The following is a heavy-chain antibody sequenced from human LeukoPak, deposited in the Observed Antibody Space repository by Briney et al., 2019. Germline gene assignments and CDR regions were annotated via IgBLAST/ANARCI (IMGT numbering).Heavy chain of an antibody. CDR3: ARDSPDGSGTYYNDSPDY. J-gene: IGHJ4*02. V-gene: IGHV1-18*01. CDR1: GYTFSSYG. D-gene: IGHD3-10*01. Sequence: ASVKVSCKASGYTFSSYGISWVRQAPGQGLEWMGWISAYNGNTNYRQKLQGRVTMTTDTFTGTAYMDLRSLRSDDTAIYYSARDSPDGSGTYYNDSPDYWGQGTLVTVSS. CDR2: ISAYNGNT.